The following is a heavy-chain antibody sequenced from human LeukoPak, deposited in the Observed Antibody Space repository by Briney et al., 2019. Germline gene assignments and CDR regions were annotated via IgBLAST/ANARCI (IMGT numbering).Heavy chain of an antibody. CDR2: IKANIDGGST. V-gene: IGHV3-15*01. D-gene: IGHD3-3*01. CDR1: GFTFTSAW. Sequence: GGSLRLSCAASGFTFTSAWMVWVRQAPGKGLEWIGRIKANIDGGSTDLAAPVKGRFTISRDDSTKTVSLQMNSLTIEDTAVYYCSTDFSHFDLSSGYYSYWGQGSLVTVSS. CDR3: STDFSHFDLSSGYYSY. J-gene: IGHJ4*02.